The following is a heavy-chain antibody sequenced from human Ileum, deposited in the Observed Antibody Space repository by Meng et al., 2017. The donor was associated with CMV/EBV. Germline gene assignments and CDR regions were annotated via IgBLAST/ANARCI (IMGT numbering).Heavy chain of an antibody. D-gene: IGHD2-15*01. J-gene: IGHJ6*02. Sequence: WGRQAPGKGLEWMGWISAHNGNTNYPQKFQGRVTVTTDTSPSTAYMELRSLRSDDTAVYYCARDQFYCSGGSCYSGRIKYYYGMDVWGQGTTVTVSS. CDR2: ISAHNGNT. V-gene: IGHV1-18*01. CDR3: ARDQFYCSGGSCYSGRIKYYYGMDV.